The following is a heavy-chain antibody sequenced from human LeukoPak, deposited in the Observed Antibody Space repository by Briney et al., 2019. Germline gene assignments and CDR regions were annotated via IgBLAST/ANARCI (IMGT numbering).Heavy chain of an antibody. V-gene: IGHV3-74*01. J-gene: IGHJ6*02. Sequence: GGSLRLSCAASGFTFSSSWMHWVRQAPGQGLVWVSRINNDGSTTNYVDSVKGRFTISRDNAKNTLYLRMNSLRAEGTAVFYCVRDRFYGMDVWGQGTTVTVSS. CDR3: VRDRFYGMDV. CDR1: GFTFSSSW. CDR2: INNDGSTT.